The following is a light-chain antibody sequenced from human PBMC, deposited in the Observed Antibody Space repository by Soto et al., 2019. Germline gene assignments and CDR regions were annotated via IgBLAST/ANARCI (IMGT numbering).Light chain of an antibody. CDR2: DAS. CDR3: QQRSNWPPT. J-gene: IGKJ4*01. CDR1: QSVSSY. Sequence: EIVLTQSPATLSLSPGERATLSCRASQSVSSYLAWYQQKPGQAPRLLISDASNRATGIPARFSGRGSGTDFTLTISSLEPEEFAVYYCQQRSNWPPTFGGGTKVEIK. V-gene: IGKV3-11*01.